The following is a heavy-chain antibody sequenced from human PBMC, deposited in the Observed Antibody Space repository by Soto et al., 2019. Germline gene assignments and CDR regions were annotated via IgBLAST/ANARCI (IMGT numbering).Heavy chain of an antibody. CDR3: ARRGISPGGYYYYYMDV. V-gene: IGHV1-8*01. Sequence: ASVKVSCKASGYTFTSYDINWVRQATGQGLEWMGWMNPNSGNTGYAQKFQGRVTMTRNTSISTAYMELSSLRSEDTAVYYCARRGISPGGYYYYYMDVWGKGTTVTVSS. CDR1: GYTFTSYD. J-gene: IGHJ6*03. D-gene: IGHD2-15*01. CDR2: MNPNSGNT.